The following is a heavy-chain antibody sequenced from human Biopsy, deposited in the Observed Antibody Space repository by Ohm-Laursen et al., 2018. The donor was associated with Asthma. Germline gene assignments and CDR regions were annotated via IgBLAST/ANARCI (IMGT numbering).Heavy chain of an antibody. Sequence: SLRLSCSASGFTFSSYGMHWVRQAPGKGLEWVAVIWYDGSNKYYADSVKGRFTISRDNSKNTLYLQMNSPRAEDTAVYYCARGGLGYCSSTRCYQNYYYGMDVWGQGTTVTVSS. D-gene: IGHD2-2*01. J-gene: IGHJ6*02. CDR1: GFTFSSYG. CDR3: ARGGLGYCSSTRCYQNYYYGMDV. V-gene: IGHV3-33*01. CDR2: IWYDGSNK.